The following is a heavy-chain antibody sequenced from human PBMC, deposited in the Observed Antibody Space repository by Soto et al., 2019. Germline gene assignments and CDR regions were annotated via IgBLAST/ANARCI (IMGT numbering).Heavy chain of an antibody. CDR2: FDPEDGET. CDR3: ATGHSSSSFGLRYHY. J-gene: IGHJ4*02. CDR1: GYTLTELS. Sequence: GASVKVSCKVSGYTLTELSMHWVRQAPGKGLEWMGGFDPEDGETIYAQKFQGRVTMTEDTSTDTAYMELSSLRSEDAAVYYCATGHSSSSFGLRYHYWGQGTLVTVSS. V-gene: IGHV1-24*01. D-gene: IGHD6-6*01.